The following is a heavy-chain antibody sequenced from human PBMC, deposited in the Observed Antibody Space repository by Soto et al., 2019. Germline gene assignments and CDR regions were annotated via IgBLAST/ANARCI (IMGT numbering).Heavy chain of an antibody. Sequence: EVQLLESGGGLVQPGGSLRLSCSASEFTFSSCAMSWVRQAPGKGLQLVSAINDGGCDTYYTNSVRGRFTISRDTSKNMLYLQMNSLRADDTAVYYCAKKHYSSYCSGGNCYDFEYWGQGTLVTVSS. CDR2: INDGGCDT. V-gene: IGHV3-23*01. CDR3: AKKHYSSYCSGGNCYDFEY. J-gene: IGHJ4*02. D-gene: IGHD2-15*01. CDR1: EFTFSSCA.